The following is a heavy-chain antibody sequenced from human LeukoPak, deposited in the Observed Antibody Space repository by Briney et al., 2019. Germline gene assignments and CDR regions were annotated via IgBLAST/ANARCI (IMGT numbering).Heavy chain of an antibody. Sequence: LGESLKISCKGSGYRFTSYWIGWVRQMPGKGLEWMGIIYPGDSYTRYSPSFQGQVTISADKSISTAYLRWSSLKASDTAMYYCARNWNYQYFDYWGQGTLVTVSS. V-gene: IGHV5-51*01. D-gene: IGHD1-7*01. CDR3: ARNWNYQYFDY. J-gene: IGHJ4*02. CDR2: IYPGDSYT. CDR1: GYRFTSYW.